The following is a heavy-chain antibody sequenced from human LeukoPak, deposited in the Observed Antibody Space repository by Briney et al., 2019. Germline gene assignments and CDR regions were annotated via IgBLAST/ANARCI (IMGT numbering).Heavy chain of an antibody. CDR3: ARDAGVGAAPEDAFDI. D-gene: IGHD1-26*01. CDR1: GGTFSSYA. Sequence: SVKVSCKASGGTFSSYAISWVRQAPGQELAWMGRIIPIFGIANYAQKFQGRVTITADKSTSTAYMELSSLRSEDTAVHYCARDAGVGAAPEDAFDIWGQGTMVTVSS. CDR2: IIPIFGIA. J-gene: IGHJ3*02. V-gene: IGHV1-69*04.